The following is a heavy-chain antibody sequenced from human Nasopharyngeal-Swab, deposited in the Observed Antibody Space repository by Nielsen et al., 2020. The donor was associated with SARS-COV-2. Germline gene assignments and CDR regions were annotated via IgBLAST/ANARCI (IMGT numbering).Heavy chain of an antibody. D-gene: IGHD2-21*01. CDR3: VKGPPAVIHYFDY. CDR2: ISGSGEST. CDR1: GFTFSTYD. V-gene: IGHV3-23*01. J-gene: IGHJ4*02. Sequence: GGSLRLSCAASGFTFSTYDMSWVRQAPGKGLEWVSGISGSGESTHYADSVKGRFTISRDNSKNTLYLQMNSLRAEDPAVYYCVKGPPAVIHYFDYWGQGTLVTVSS.